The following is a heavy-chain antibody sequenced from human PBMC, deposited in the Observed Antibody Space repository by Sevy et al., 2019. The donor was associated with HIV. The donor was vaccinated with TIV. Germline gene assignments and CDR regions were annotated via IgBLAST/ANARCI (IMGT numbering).Heavy chain of an antibody. CDR2: SSSSSNYI. D-gene: IGHD3-10*01. V-gene: IGHV3-21*01. CDR3: ARDGGRITMVQGVLAYYHGMDV. Sequence: GVLKISCAASGFTFSIYSMNWVRQAPGKGLEWVSSSSSSSNYIYYADSVKGRFTISRDNAKNSLYLQMNSLRAEDTAVYYCARDGGRITMVQGVLAYYHGMDVWGQGTTVTVSS. J-gene: IGHJ6*02. CDR1: GFTFSIYS.